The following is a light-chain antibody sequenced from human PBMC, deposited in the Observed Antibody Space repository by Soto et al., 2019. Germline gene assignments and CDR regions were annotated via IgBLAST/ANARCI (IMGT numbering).Light chain of an antibody. Sequence: EIVLTQSPGTLSLSPGERATLSCRASQSVSNNYLAWYQQKPGQAPRLLIYAASYRATGIPDKFSGSGSGTDFSLTISRLEPEDTAVYYCHQYHSPPQTFGQGTKVDIK. J-gene: IGKJ2*01. CDR3: HQYHSPPQT. CDR2: AAS. CDR1: QSVSNNY. V-gene: IGKV3-20*01.